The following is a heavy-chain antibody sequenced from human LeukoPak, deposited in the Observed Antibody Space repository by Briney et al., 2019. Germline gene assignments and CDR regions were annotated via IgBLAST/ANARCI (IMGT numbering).Heavy chain of an antibody. J-gene: IGHJ4*02. V-gene: IGHV3-30*18. CDR1: GFTFSRYW. Sequence: QPGGSLRLSCAASGFTFSRYWMHWVRQAPGKGLEWVALISYNGINKYYADSLKGRFTISRDNSKNTLYLQMNSLRAEDTAVYYCAKDYDSLDYWGQGTLVTVSS. CDR3: AKDYDSLDY. D-gene: IGHD3-3*01. CDR2: ISYNGINK.